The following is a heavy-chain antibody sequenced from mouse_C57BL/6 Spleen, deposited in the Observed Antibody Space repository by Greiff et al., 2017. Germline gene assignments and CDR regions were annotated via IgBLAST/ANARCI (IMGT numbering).Heavy chain of an antibody. J-gene: IGHJ4*01. CDR2: IWRGGST. CDR3: AKTNYGSSPFYAMDY. CDR1: GFSLTSYG. D-gene: IGHD1-1*01. V-gene: IGHV2-5*01. Sequence: QVQLKESGPGLVQPSQSLSITCTVSGFSLTSYGVHWVRQSPGKGLEWLGVIWRGGSTDYNAAFMSRLSITKDNSKSQVFFKMNSLQADDTAIYYCAKTNYGSSPFYAMDYWGQGTSVTVSS.